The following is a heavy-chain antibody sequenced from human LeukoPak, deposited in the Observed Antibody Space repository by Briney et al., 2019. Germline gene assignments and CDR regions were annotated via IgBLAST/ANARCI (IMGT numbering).Heavy chain of an antibody. J-gene: IGHJ3*02. CDR1: GGSISSGGYY. Sequence: SETLSLTCTVSGGSISSGGYYWSWIRQHPGKGLEWIGYIYYSGSTYYNPSLKSRVTISVDTSKNQFSLKLSSVTAADTAVYYCARRVVKGAFDIWCQGTMVTVSS. CDR3: ARRVVKGAFDI. V-gene: IGHV4-31*03. D-gene: IGHD3-3*01. CDR2: IYYSGST.